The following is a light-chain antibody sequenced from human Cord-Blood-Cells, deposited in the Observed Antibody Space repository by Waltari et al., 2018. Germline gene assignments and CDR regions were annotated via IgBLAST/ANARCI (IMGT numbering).Light chain of an antibody. V-gene: IGKV2-28*01. CDR1: QSLLHSNGYNC. CDR2: LGY. CDR3: MQALQTPRT. Sequence: DIVMTQSPLSLPVTPGEPASIPCRSSQSLLHSNGYNCLDWYLQKPGQSPQILIYLGYSRATGVPERFSGSGAGTDFTLKISRVEAEDVGVYYCMQALQTPRTFGQGTKLEIK. J-gene: IGKJ2*01.